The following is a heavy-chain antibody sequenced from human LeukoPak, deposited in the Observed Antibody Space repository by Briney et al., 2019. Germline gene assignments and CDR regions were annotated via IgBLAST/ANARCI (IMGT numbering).Heavy chain of an antibody. Sequence: WASVKVSCKASGYTFTGYYMHWVRQAPGQGLEWMGWINPNSGGTNYAQKFQGRVTMTRDTSISTAYMELSRLRSDGTAVYYCARVDCSGGSCYSYAFDYWGQGTLVTVSS. CDR1: GYTFTGYY. CDR2: INPNSGGT. V-gene: IGHV1-2*02. CDR3: ARVDCSGGSCYSYAFDY. D-gene: IGHD2-15*01. J-gene: IGHJ4*02.